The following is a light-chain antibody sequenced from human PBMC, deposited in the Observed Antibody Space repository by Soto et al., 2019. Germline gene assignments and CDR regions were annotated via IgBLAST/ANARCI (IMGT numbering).Light chain of an antibody. V-gene: IGLV2-14*01. J-gene: IGLJ3*02. Sequence: QSALTQPASVSESPGQSITISCIGTSSDVGAYDHVSWSQQHPGKAHKGIISKVSNRPSGVSIRCSRFESGNTASLTIFPLQTEQEAYYYCSSYTSSTTWVFGGGSKVTV. CDR2: KVS. CDR3: SSYTSSTTWV. CDR1: SSDVGAYDH.